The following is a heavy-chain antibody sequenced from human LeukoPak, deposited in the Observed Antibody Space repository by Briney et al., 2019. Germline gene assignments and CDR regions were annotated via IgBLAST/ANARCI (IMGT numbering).Heavy chain of an antibody. CDR2: TIPIFGTA. Sequence: SVKVSCKASGGTFSSYAISWVRQAPGQGLEWMGGTIPIFGTANYAQKFQGRVTITADESTSTAYMKLSSLRSEDTAVYYCARDKGSSSPPLGYWGQGTLVTVSS. J-gene: IGHJ4*02. D-gene: IGHD6-13*01. V-gene: IGHV1-69*13. CDR3: ARDKGSSSPPLGY. CDR1: GGTFSSYA.